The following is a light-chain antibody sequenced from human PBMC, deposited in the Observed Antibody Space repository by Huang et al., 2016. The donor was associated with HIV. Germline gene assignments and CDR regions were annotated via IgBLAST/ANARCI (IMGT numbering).Light chain of an antibody. CDR2: GAS. CDR1: QCILNF. V-gene: IGKV1-27*01. CDR3: QKYSNDPRA. Sequence: DIQMTQSPSSLSASVGDRVTITCRASQCILNFVAWYQQKPGKPPKLLIYGASTLESGVPSRFSGGGSETEFTLTIRSLQTEDVATYYCQKYSNDPRAFGQGTRVDIK. J-gene: IGKJ1*01.